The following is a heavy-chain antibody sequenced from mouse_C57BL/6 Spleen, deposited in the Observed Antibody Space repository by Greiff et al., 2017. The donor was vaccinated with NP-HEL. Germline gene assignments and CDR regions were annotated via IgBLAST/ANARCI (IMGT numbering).Heavy chain of an antibody. D-gene: IGHD1-1*01. CDR3: SCGSSRGFAY. V-gene: IGHV3-6*01. J-gene: IGHJ3*01. CDR2: ISYDGSN. Sequence: DVQLQESGPGLVKPSPSLSFTCSVTGYSITSGYYWNWIRQFPGNLLEWMGYISYDGSNNYNPSLKNRISITRDTSKNPFFLKLNSVTTEDTAAYYCSCGSSRGFAYWGQGTLVTVSA. CDR1: GYSITSGYY.